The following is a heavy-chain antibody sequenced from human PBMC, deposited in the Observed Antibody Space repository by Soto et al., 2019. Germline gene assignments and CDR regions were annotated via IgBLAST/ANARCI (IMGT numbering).Heavy chain of an antibody. CDR3: TRRSNYYYYGVDV. D-gene: IGHD1-1*01. J-gene: IGHJ6*02. CDR2: IIDSGGST. V-gene: IGHV3-23*01. Sequence: GGSLRLSCAASGFTFSSCAMGWVRQAPGKGLEWVSDIIDSGGSTYYADSVKGRFTISRDNSKSTLYLQMNSLRAEDTLLYYSTRRSNYYYYGVDVWGQGTTVTSP. CDR1: GFTFSSCA.